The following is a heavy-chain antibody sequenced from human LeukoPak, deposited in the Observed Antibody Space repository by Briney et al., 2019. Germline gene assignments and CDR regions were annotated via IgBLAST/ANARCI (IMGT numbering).Heavy chain of an antibody. CDR2: IYYSGST. J-gene: IGHJ4*02. CDR3: ARRLPPSVNSGQTHRSPTRYFDY. Sequence: SETLSLTCTVSGGSISSGGYYWSWIRQHPGKGLEWIGYIYYSGSTYYNPSLKSRVTISVDTSKNQFSLKLSSVTAADTAVYYCARRLPPSVNSGQTHRSPTRYFDYWGQGTLVTVSS. CDR1: GGSISSGGYY. D-gene: IGHD4-23*01. V-gene: IGHV4-31*03.